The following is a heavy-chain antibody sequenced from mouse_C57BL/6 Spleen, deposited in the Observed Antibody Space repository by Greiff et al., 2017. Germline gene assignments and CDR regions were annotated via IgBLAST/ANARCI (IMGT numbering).Heavy chain of an antibody. CDR1: GFSFNTYA. J-gene: IGHJ4*01. CDR2: IRSKSNNYAT. Sequence: GGGLVQPKGSLKLSCAASGFSFNTYAMNWVRQAPGKGLEWVARIRSKSNNYATYYADSVKDRFTISRDDSESMLYLQMNNLKTEATAMYYCVRHTYYGSMDYWGQGTSVTVSS. CDR3: VRHTYYGSMDY. V-gene: IGHV10-1*01. D-gene: IGHD1-2*01.